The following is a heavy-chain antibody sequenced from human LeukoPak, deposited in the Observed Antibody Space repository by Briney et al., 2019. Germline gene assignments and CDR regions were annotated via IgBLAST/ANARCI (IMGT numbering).Heavy chain of an antibody. D-gene: IGHD3-22*01. CDR3: ARQYDCSAYYNYSMEV. V-gene: IGHV1-18*01. CDR1: GYTFSNFG. CDR2: ISGNNDNP. Sequence: ASVKVSCKASGYTFSNFGISWVRQAPGQGLEWMGWISGNNDNPNYGQKFQGRFTVTTDSSTNTAYMELRNLRSDDTAVYYCARQYDCSAYYNYSMEVWGQGTTVTVSS. J-gene: IGHJ6*02.